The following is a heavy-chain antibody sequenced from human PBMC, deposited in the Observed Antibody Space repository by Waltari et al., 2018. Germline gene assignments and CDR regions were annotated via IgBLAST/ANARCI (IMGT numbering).Heavy chain of an antibody. V-gene: IGHV3-30*01. CDR2: ISYDGSNK. D-gene: IGHD3-3*01. CDR1: GFTFSSYD. CDR3: ARDGPEYDFWSGVIDY. Sequence: QVQLVESGGGVVQPGRSLRLSCAASGFTFSSYDIHWVRQAPGKGLEWVAVISYDGSNKYYADSVKGRFTISRDNSKNTLYLQMNSLRAEDTAVYYCARDGPEYDFWSGVIDYWGQGTLVTVSS. J-gene: IGHJ4*02.